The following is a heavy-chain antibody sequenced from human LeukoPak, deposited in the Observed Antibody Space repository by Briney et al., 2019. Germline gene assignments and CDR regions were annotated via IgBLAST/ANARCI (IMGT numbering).Heavy chain of an antibody. CDR2: INAGNGNT. Sequence: ASVKVSCKASGYTFTSYAMHWVRQAPGQRLEWMGWINAGNGNTKYSQEFQGRVTITRDTSASTAYMELSSLRSEDMAVYYCARGYGGYSYGFWLGISGWFDPWGQGTLVTVSS. V-gene: IGHV1-3*03. CDR3: ARGYGGYSYGFWLGISGWFDP. J-gene: IGHJ5*02. CDR1: GYTFTSYA. D-gene: IGHD5-18*01.